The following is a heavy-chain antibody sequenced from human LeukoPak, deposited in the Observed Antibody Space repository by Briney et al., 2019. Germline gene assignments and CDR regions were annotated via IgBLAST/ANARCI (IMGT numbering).Heavy chain of an antibody. CDR3: ARGHSSSWYELYYYYYMDV. CDR1: GYIFTSYD. D-gene: IGHD6-13*01. V-gene: IGHV1-8*03. J-gene: IGHJ6*03. CDR2: MNPNSGNT. Sequence: ASVKVSCKASGYIFTSYDINWVRQATGQGLEWMGWMNPNSGNTGYAQKFQGRVTITRNTSISTAYMELSSLRSEDTAVYYCARGHSSSWYELYYYYYMDVWGKGTTVTVSS.